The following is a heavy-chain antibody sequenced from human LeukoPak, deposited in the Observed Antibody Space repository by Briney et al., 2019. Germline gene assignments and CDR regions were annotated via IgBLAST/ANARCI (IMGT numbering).Heavy chain of an antibody. V-gene: IGHV3-23*01. Sequence: PPGGSLRLSCAASGFTFSSYAMSWARQARGKGLEWVSAISGSGGSTYYADSVKGRFNISRDNSKNTLYLQMNSLRAGDTAVYYCAKDPGLRPAGDPHDYWGQGTLVTVSS. J-gene: IGHJ4*02. CDR1: GFTFSSYA. CDR3: AKDPGLRPAGDPHDY. CDR2: ISGSGGST. D-gene: IGHD2-21*02.